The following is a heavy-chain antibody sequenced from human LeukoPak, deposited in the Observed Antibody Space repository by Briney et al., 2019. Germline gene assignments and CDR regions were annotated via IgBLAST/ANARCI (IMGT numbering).Heavy chain of an antibody. CDR2: ICYDGSRQ. CDR1: GITFRIHG. D-gene: IGHD3-22*01. J-gene: IGHJ4*02. Sequence: GGSLRLSCKASGITFRIHGMFWVRQAPGKGLEWVASICYDGSRQFYADSVKGRFTISRDNSRNTVDVQMNSLRSEDSALYYCAKGGQYDSDSFFDFWGQGTLVTVSS. CDR3: AKGGQYDSDSFFDF. V-gene: IGHV3-30*02.